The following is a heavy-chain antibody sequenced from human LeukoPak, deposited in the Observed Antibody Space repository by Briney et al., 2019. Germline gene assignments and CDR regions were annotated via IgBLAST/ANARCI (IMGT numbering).Heavy chain of an antibody. D-gene: IGHD6-13*01. V-gene: IGHV3-23*01. J-gene: IGHJ6*02. CDR1: GFTFSSYA. Sequence: PGGSLRLSCAASGFTFSSYAMSWVRQAPGKGLEWVSAISGSGGSTYYADSVKGRFTNSRDNSKNTLYLQMNSLRAEDTAVYYCAKPTAAGHYYYYYGMDVWGQGTTVTVSS. CDR3: AKPTAAGHYYYYYGMDV. CDR2: ISGSGGST.